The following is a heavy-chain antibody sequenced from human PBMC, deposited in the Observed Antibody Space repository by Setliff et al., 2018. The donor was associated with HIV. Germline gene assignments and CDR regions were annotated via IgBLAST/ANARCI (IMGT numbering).Heavy chain of an antibody. CDR2: IGSSNHGI. CDR3: ASFYGDYGY. V-gene: IGHV3-48*02. CDR1: GFNFKTYG. Sequence: ASVKVSCAAPGFNFKTYGMTWVRQAPGKGLDWVAHIGSSNHGIHYTASVQGRFTVSRDNANNLLFLQMNNLRDEDTAVYYCASFYGDYGYWGHGTQVTVSS. J-gene: IGHJ4*01. D-gene: IGHD3-10*01.